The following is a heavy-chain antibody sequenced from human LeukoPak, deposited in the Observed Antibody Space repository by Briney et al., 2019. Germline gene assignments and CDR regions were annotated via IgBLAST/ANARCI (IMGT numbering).Heavy chain of an antibody. CDR3: ASRHCSGGGCYFAGADPFDY. CDR1: GFTVSSTY. Sequence: GGSLRLSCAASGFTVSSTYVSWVRQAPGKGLEWVSVIYKGGNTYYIDSVKGRFTISRDTSKNTLYLQMNSLRAEDTAVYYCASRHCSGGGCYFAGADPFDYWGQGTLVTVSS. CDR2: IYKGGNT. D-gene: IGHD2-15*01. J-gene: IGHJ4*02. V-gene: IGHV3-53*01.